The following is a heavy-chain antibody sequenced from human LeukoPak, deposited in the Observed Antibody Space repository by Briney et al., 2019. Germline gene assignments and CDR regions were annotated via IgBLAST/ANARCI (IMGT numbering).Heavy chain of an antibody. Sequence: PGGSLRLSCAASGFTFSSYSMNWVRQAPGKGLEWVSSISSSSSYIYYADSVKGRFTISRDSAKNSLYLQMNSLRAEDTAVYYCARDYDFYCSGDNCYSPRLSDYWGQGTLVTVSS. V-gene: IGHV3-21*01. CDR2: ISSSSSYI. D-gene: IGHD2-15*01. J-gene: IGHJ4*02. CDR3: ARDYDFYCSGDNCYSPRLSDY. CDR1: GFTFSSYS.